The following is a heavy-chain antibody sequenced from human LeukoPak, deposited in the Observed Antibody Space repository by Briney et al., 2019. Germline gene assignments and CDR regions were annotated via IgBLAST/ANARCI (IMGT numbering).Heavy chain of an antibody. J-gene: IGHJ6*02. V-gene: IGHV3-48*02. CDR2: ISSSSTI. CDR3: ARGGSLWFGELDYYGMDV. D-gene: IGHD3-10*01. Sequence: GGSLRLSCAASGFTFSTYSMNWVRQAPGKGLEWVSYISSSSTIYYADSVKGRFTISRDNAKNSLYLQMNSLRDEDTAVYYCARGGSLWFGELDYYGMDVWGQGTTVTVSS. CDR1: GFTFSTYS.